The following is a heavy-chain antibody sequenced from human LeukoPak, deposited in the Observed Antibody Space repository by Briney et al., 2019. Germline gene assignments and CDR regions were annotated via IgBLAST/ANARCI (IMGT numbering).Heavy chain of an antibody. CDR2: INPSGDST. D-gene: IGHD2-15*01. CDR3: ARSGYCSGGRCYSGYWFDP. CDR1: GYTFTCYY. J-gene: IGHJ5*02. V-gene: IGHV1-46*03. Sequence: ASVKVSCKASGYTFTCYYMHWVRQAPGQGLEWMGIINPSGDSTTYAQKFQGRVTMTRDTSTSTVYMELSSLRSEDTAVYYCARSGYCSGGRCYSGYWFDPWGQGNLVTVPS.